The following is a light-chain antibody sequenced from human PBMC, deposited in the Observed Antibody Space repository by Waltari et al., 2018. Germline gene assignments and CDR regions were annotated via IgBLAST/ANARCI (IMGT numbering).Light chain of an antibody. CDR2: SNR. CDR3: QSYVSTHVI. V-gene: IGLV1-40*01. J-gene: IGLJ2*01. CDR1: SSNIGAGHD. Sequence: QSVLTQPASMSGAPGQRVTISCTGSSSNIGAGHDVHWYQCLPGAAPRLLIYSNRHRPSGGPGRFSGSRSGSSASLVVTGLQTEDEATYYCQSYVSTHVIFGGGTLLTVL.